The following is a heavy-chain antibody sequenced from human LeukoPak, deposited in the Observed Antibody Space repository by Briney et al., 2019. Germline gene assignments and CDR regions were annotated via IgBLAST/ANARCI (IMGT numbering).Heavy chain of an antibody. V-gene: IGHV3-48*03. J-gene: IGHJ4*02. Sequence: GSLRLSCAASGFTFSSYEMNWVRQAPGKGLEWVSYISSSGSTIYYADSVKGRFTISRDNAKNSLYLQMNSLRAEDTAVYYCARAPQDYDILTDFDYWGQGTLVTVSS. CDR3: ARAPQDYDILTDFDY. CDR1: GFTFSSYE. D-gene: IGHD3-9*01. CDR2: ISSSGSTI.